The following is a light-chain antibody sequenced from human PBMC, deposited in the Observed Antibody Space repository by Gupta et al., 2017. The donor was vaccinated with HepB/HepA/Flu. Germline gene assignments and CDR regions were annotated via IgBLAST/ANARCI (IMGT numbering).Light chain of an antibody. CDR2: QDS. CDR3: QAWDSSTVV. V-gene: IGLV3-1*01. J-gene: IGLJ2*01. Sequence: YELTQPPPVSVSPGQTASITCSGDKLGDKYACWYQQKPGQSPVLVIYQDSKRPSGIPEGFSGSNSRNTATLTISGTQAMDEADYYCQAWDSSTVVFGGGTKLTVL. CDR1: KLGDKY.